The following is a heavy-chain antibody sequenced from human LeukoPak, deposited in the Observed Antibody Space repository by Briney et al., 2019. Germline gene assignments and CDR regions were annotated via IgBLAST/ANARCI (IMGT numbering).Heavy chain of an antibody. D-gene: IGHD6-19*01. CDR2: INPNSGGT. Sequence: GASVKVSCKASGYTFTGYYMHWVRQAPGQGLEWMGWINPNSGGTNYAQKFQGRVTVTRDTSISTAYMELSRLRSDDTAVYYCARGGGSGWHQPGAYFDYWGQGTPVTVSS. CDR3: ARGGGSGWHQPGAYFDY. V-gene: IGHV1-2*02. CDR1: GYTFTGYY. J-gene: IGHJ4*02.